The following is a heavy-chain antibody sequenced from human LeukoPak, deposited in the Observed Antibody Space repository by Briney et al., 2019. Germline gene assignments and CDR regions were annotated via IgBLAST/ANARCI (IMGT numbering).Heavy chain of an antibody. V-gene: IGHV3-23*01. D-gene: IGHD4-23*01. CDR1: GFTFSRYG. Sequence: GSLRLSCSASGFTFSRYGMSWVRQAPGRGLEWVSTISRSGGHTYYADSFKGRFTISRDNSENTLFLQMNSLRAEDTALYYCAKDLEGAVIIPSNYYDYWGQGTLVTVSS. CDR2: ISRSGGHT. CDR3: AKDLEGAVIIPSNYYDY. J-gene: IGHJ4*02.